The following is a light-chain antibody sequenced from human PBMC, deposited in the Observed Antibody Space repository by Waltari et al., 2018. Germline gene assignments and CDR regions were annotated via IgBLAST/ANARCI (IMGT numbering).Light chain of an antibody. CDR1: SSDIGSYNL. CDR3: CSYAGSATFVV. Sequence: QSALTQPASVSGSPGQSITISCTGTSSDIGSYNLVSWYQQHPGKAPKVMIYDVSKRPSVVSDRFSGSKSGNTASLTISGLQAEDEANYYCCSYAGSATFVVFGGGTKLTVL. J-gene: IGLJ2*01. CDR2: DVS. V-gene: IGLV2-23*02.